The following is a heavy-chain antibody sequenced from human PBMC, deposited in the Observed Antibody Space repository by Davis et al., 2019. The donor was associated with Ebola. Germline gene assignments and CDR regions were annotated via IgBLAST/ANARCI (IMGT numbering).Heavy chain of an antibody. V-gene: IGHV5-51*01. D-gene: IGHD3-3*02. Sequence: GESLKISCKGSGYTFTTYWIGWVRQMPGKGLEGMGIIYPGDSDTRYSPSFQGQVTISADKSISTAYLQWSSLKASDTAMYYCARRGGWSGAFLDYWGQGTLVTVSS. CDR1: GYTFTTYW. CDR3: ARRGGWSGAFLDY. J-gene: IGHJ4*02. CDR2: IYPGDSDT.